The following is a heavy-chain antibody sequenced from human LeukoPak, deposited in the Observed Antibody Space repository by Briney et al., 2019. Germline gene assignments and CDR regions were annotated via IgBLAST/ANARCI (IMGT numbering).Heavy chain of an antibody. J-gene: IGHJ4*02. CDR1: GFTFSSYV. V-gene: IGHV3-23*01. D-gene: IGHD3-16*02. CDR2: ISGSGDST. Sequence: GGSLRLSCAASGFTFSSYVMSWVSQPPRKGLEWVSVISGSGDSTYYADSMKDTFTISRDNSKNTLYLQMSSLRAEDTAVYYCAKVRYMGNYWDYWGQGTLVTVSS. CDR3: AKVRYMGNYWDY.